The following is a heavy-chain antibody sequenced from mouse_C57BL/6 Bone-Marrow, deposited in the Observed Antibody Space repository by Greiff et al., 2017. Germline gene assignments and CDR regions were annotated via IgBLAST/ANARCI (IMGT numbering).Heavy chain of an antibody. CDR3: AREKFDGYSWYFDV. V-gene: IGHV3-8*01. CDR2: ISYRCST. D-gene: IGHD2-3*01. CDR1: GYSITRDY. Sequence: EVQLQESGPGLAKPSQTLSLTCSVTGYSITRDYWNLIRKFPGNKLEYIGEISYRCSTYYNPSLKSRISITRDTSKNQYYLQLNSVTTEDTATYYCAREKFDGYSWYFDVWGTGTTVTVSS. J-gene: IGHJ1*03.